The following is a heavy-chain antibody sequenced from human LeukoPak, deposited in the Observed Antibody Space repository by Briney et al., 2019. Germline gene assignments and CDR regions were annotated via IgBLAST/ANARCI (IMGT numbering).Heavy chain of an antibody. CDR3: AKRDCSSTSCYQIYFDY. CDR1: GFTFSSYG. V-gene: IGHV3-30*02. D-gene: IGHD2-2*01. CDR2: IRDDGSNK. J-gene: IGHJ4*02. Sequence: GGSLRLSCAASGFTFSSYGMHSVRQAPGKGLEWVAFIRDDGSNKYYVDSVKDRFTISRDNSKNTLYLQMNSLRAEDTAVYYCAKRDCSSTSCYQIYFDYWGQGTLVTVSS.